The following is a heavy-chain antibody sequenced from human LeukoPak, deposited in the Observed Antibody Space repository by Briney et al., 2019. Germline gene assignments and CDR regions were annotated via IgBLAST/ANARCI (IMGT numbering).Heavy chain of an antibody. D-gene: IGHD3-10*01. CDR2: INEDGSEK. Sequence: GGSLRLSCAASGFTFSRYWTTWVRQAPGKGLEWVANINEDGSEKYYLDSVRGRFTISRDNAKNPLYLQMDSLRAEDTAVYYCARLFVYGSGAEAFDYWGQGALVTVSS. CDR1: GFTFSRYW. V-gene: IGHV3-7*01. J-gene: IGHJ4*02. CDR3: ARLFVYGSGAEAFDY.